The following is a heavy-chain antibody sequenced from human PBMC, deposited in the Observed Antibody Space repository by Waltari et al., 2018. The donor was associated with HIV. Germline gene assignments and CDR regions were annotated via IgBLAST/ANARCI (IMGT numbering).Heavy chain of an antibody. D-gene: IGHD3-22*01. V-gene: IGHV4-61*01. CDR3: ASFSYYYDSSGYFVPV. J-gene: IGHJ3*01. Sequence: QVQLQESGPGLVKPSETLSLTCPVSGGSVSSGSYYWSWIRQPPGKGLEWIGYIYYSGSTNYNPSLKSRVTISVDTSKNQFSLKLSSVTAADTAVYYCASFSYYYDSSGYFVPVWGQGTMVTVSS. CDR1: GGSVSSGSYY. CDR2: IYYSGST.